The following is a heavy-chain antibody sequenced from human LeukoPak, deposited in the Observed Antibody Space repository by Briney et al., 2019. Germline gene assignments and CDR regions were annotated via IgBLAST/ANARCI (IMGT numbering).Heavy chain of an antibody. CDR3: AKLPDSSGYYPGY. CDR2: ISYDGSNK. V-gene: IGHV3-30*18. D-gene: IGHD3-22*01. CDR1: GFTFGSYG. Sequence: PGGSLRLSCAASGFTFGSYGMHWVRQAPGKGLEWVAVISYDGSNKYYADSVKGRFTISRDNSKNTLYLQMNSLRAEDTAVYYCAKLPDSSGYYPGYWGQGTLVTVSS. J-gene: IGHJ4*02.